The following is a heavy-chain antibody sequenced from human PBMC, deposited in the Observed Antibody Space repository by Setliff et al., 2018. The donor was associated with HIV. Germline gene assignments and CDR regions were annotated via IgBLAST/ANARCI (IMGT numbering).Heavy chain of an antibody. V-gene: IGHV1-18*01. CDR1: GYTFTSYG. D-gene: IGHD2-15*01. CDR3: ARAYCSGGSCFTFDY. Sequence: ASVKVSCKASGYTFTSYGVTWVRQAPGQGLEWMGWISVYNGNTNYAQKLQGRVTMTTDTSTSTAYMELRSLRSDDTAVYYCARAYCSGGSCFTFDYWGQGTLVTVSS. CDR2: ISVYNGNT. J-gene: IGHJ4*02.